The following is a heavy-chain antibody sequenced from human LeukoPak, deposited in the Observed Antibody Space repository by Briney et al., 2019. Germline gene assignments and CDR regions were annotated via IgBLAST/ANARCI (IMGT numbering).Heavy chain of an antibody. CDR3: AKLTTS. J-gene: IGHJ4*02. CDR2: IKLDGSEK. V-gene: IGHV3-7*03. Sequence: GGSLRLSCVASGFTFGKYWMSWVRQAPGKGLEWVANIKLDGSEKNYVDSVKGRFTISRDNTKNSLYLQMNSLRVEDTVVFYCAKLTTSWGQGTLVTVSS. D-gene: IGHD4-11*01. CDR1: GFTFGKYW.